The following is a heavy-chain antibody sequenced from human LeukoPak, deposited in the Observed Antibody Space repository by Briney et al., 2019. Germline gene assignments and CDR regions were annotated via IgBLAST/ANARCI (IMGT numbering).Heavy chain of an antibody. CDR2: INPNSGGT. D-gene: IGHD3-22*01. CDR3: ARAQYYYDSSGYLVY. CDR1: GYTFTGYY. V-gene: IGHV1-2*02. J-gene: IGHJ4*02. Sequence: ASVKVSCKASGYTFTGYYMHWVRQAPGQGLEWMGWINPNSGGTNYAQKFQGRVTMTRDTSISTAYMELSRLRSDDTAVYYCARAQYYYDSSGYLVYWGQGTLVTISS.